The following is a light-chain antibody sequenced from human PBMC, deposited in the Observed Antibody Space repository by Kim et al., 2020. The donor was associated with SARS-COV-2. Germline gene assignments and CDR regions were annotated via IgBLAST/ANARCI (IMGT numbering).Light chain of an antibody. CDR2: AAS. CDR3: HQFDSYPWT. Sequence: ASVGDRVTITCRASQSISSWLAWYQQKPGKAPKLLIQAASSLKSGVPSRFSGSGSGTEFTLTISSLQPDDFATYYCHQFDSYPWTFGQGTKVDIK. J-gene: IGKJ1*01. V-gene: IGKV1-5*01. CDR1: QSISSW.